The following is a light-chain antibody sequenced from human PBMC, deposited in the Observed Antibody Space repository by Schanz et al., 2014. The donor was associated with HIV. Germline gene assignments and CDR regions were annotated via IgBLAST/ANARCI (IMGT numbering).Light chain of an antibody. V-gene: IGLV2-14*03. J-gene: IGLJ2*01. CDR3: SSYARSNNVV. Sequence: QSALTQPASVSGSPGQSITISCTGTSSDVGADNSVSWYQQHPGRAPRLLVYDVTYRPSGVSDRFSGSKSGNTASLTVSGLQAEDEADYYCSSYARSNNVVFGGGTKLTVL. CDR2: DVT. CDR1: SSDVGADNS.